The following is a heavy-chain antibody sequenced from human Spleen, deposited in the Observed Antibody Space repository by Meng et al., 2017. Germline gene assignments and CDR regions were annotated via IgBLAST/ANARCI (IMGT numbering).Heavy chain of an antibody. CDR3: ARGHFLGDHCDS. Sequence: GESLKISCAASGFTFSSYEMNWVRQAPGKGLEWLSYISSGGSTIYYADSVKGRFAISRDNAKNSLYLQMNSLRAEDTAFYYCARGHFLGDHCDSWGRGTLVTVSS. D-gene: IGHD3-16*01. J-gene: IGHJ4*02. CDR1: GFTFSSYE. V-gene: IGHV3-48*03. CDR2: ISSGGSTI.